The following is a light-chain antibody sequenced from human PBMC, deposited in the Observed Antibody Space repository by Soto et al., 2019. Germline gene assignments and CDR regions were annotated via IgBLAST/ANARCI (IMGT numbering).Light chain of an antibody. J-gene: IGKJ5*01. V-gene: IGKV3D-20*02. CDR1: QSVRSSY. CDR3: QQRSNWPPIT. CDR2: DAS. Sequence: EVVLTQSPGTLSLSPGERATLSCRASQSVRSSYLSWYQQKPGQAPRLLIYDASNRATGIPARFSGSWSGTDFTLTISSLEPEDFAVYYCQQRSNWPPITFGQGTRLEIK.